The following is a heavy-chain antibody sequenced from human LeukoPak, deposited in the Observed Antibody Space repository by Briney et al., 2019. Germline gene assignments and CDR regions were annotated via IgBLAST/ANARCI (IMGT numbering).Heavy chain of an antibody. Sequence: SETLSLTCTVSGGSISSYYWSWIRQPPGKGLEWIGYIYYSGSTNYNPSLKSRVTISVDTSKNQFSLKLSSVTAADTAVYYCARAEQWLATVTWGQGTLVTVSS. CDR3: ARAEQWLATVT. V-gene: IGHV4-59*01. J-gene: IGHJ4*02. CDR1: GGSISSYY. CDR2: IYYSGST. D-gene: IGHD6-19*01.